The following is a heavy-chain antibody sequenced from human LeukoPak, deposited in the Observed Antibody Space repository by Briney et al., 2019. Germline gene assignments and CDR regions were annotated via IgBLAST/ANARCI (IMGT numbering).Heavy chain of an antibody. Sequence: SETLSLTCSVSGGSISSYYWSWIRQPPGKGLEWIGYIYYTGSTSYNPSLKSRVTMSLDASKNQFSLELNSVTPADTAVYYCARGGNYWPQWWFDPWGRGTLVSVSS. CDR1: GGSISSYY. CDR3: ARGGNYWPQWWFDP. D-gene: IGHD1-26*01. V-gene: IGHV4-59*01. CDR2: IYYTGST. J-gene: IGHJ5*02.